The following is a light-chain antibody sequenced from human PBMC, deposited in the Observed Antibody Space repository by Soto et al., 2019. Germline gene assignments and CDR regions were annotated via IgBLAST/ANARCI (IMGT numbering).Light chain of an antibody. CDR2: GAS. J-gene: IGKJ1*01. CDR1: QSVSSSY. Sequence: EIVLTQSPGTLSLSPGERATLSCRASQSVSSSYLAWYQQKPGQAPRLLIYGASSRATGIPDRFSGSGSGTDFPLPISRLEPEDFAVYSCQQYGTSPWTFAQGTKVEIK. V-gene: IGKV3-20*01. CDR3: QQYGTSPWT.